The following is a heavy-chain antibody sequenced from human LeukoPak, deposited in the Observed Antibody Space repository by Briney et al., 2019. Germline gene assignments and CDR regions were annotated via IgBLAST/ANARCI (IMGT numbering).Heavy chain of an antibody. Sequence: GGSLRLSCAASGFTFSSYAMSWVHQAPGKGLEWVSAISGSGGSTYYADSVKGRFTISRDNSKNTLYLQMNSLRVDDTAVYYCVRGRGSYWYDLGPAFNMWGQGTMVTVSS. CDR2: ISGSGGST. J-gene: IGHJ3*02. V-gene: IGHV3-23*01. CDR3: VRGRGSYWYDLGPAFNM. CDR1: GFTFSSYA. D-gene: IGHD1-26*01.